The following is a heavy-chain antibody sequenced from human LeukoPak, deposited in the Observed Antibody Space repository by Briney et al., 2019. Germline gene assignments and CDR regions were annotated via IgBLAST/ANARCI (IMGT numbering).Heavy chain of an antibody. D-gene: IGHD3-10*01. CDR2: IWHDASHK. CDR1: GFTFSTYA. Sequence: SGGSLRLSRAASGFTFSTYAMHWVRQAPGKGLEWVALIWHDASHKFYTESVKGRFTISRDNSKNTAYLQMNSLTAEDTAVYYCAREIFGSGSCPDYWGQGSLVIVSS. V-gene: IGHV3-33*01. CDR3: AREIFGSGSCPDY. J-gene: IGHJ4*02.